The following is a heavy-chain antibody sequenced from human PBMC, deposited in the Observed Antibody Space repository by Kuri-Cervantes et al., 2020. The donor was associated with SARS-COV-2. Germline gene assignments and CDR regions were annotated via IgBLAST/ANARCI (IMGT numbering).Heavy chain of an antibody. CDR3: VRGTEDYSGARSFFDS. V-gene: IGHV3-7*03. Sequence: GGSLRLSCAASGFSFSTYWTNWVRQAPGKGLEWVANIKQDDTEYYYVDSVRGRFTISRDNAKNSMYLQMNSLRAEDTAIYYCVRGTEDYSGARSFFDSWGQGTPVTVSS. CDR2: IKQDDTEY. D-gene: IGHD4-11*01. J-gene: IGHJ4*02. CDR1: GFSFSTYW.